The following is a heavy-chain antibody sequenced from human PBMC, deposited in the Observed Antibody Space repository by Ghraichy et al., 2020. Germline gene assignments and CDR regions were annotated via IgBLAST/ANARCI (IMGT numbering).Heavy chain of an antibody. CDR3: ARERYHGRRYSYGYGY. J-gene: IGHJ4*02. V-gene: IGHV4-34*01. D-gene: IGHD5-18*01. CDR2: INHSGST. CDR1: GGSFSGYY. Sequence: ETLSLTCAVYGGSFSGYYWSWIRQPPGKGLEWIGEINHSGSTNYNQSLKSRVTISVDTSKNQFSLKLSSVTAADTAVYYCARERYHGRRYSYGYGYWGQGTLVTVSS.